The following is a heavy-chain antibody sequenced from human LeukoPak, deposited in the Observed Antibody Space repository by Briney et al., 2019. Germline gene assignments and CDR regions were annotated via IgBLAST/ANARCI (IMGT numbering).Heavy chain of an antibody. V-gene: IGHV1-69*05. CDR1: GGTFSSYS. J-gene: IGHJ6*03. CDR3: ARVDRYHYYLDV. CDR2: IMPLFNTA. Sequence: SVQISFKASGGTFSSYSITWVRRAPGQGLEWMGGIMPLFNTANYAQQFQGRVTITTDESTSTVYMELSSLRFEDTAMYYCARVDRYHYYLDVWGKGTTVTVSS.